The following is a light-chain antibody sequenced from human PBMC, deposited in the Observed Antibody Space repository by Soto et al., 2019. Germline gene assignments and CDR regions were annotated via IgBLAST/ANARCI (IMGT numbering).Light chain of an antibody. CDR3: QQYDSSPWT. CDR1: QSIRNSY. Sequence: EIVLTQSPGTLSLSPGERATLSCRASQSIRNSYLAWYQQKPGQAPSLLIYGASSRATGIPDRFSGSESGTDFTLTISRLEPEDFAVYYCQQYDSSPWTFGQGTKVEIK. V-gene: IGKV3-20*01. J-gene: IGKJ1*01. CDR2: GAS.